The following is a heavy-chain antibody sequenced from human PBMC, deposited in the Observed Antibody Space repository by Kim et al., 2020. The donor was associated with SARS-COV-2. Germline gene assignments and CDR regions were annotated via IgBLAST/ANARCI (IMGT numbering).Heavy chain of an antibody. CDR1: GFTFSNYA. J-gene: IGHJ4*02. D-gene: IGHD1-26*01. V-gene: IGHV3-64*01. CDR2: ISSYGVST. Sequence: GGSLRLSCAASGFTFSNYAMHWVRQAPGKGLEYVSAISSYGVSTYYANSVKGRFTISRDNSKNTLYLQMGSLRAEDMAVYYCARENSGYVDYWGQGTLVTVSS. CDR3: ARENSGYVDY.